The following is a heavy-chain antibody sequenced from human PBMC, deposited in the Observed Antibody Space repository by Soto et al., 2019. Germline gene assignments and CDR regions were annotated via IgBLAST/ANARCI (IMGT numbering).Heavy chain of an antibody. D-gene: IGHD3-3*01. V-gene: IGHV1-8*01. CDR1: GYTFSSYD. J-gene: IGHJ6*02. CDR3: ARDRLGANYDFWSGYYTRYYYYGMDV. Sequence: ASVKVSCKAPGYTFSSYDLNWVRQATGQGLEWMGWMNPNNGNTGYAQKFQGRVTMTTDTSTSTAYMELRSLRSDDTAVYYCARDRLGANYDFWSGYYTRYYYYGMDVWGQGTTVTVSS. CDR2: MNPNNGNT.